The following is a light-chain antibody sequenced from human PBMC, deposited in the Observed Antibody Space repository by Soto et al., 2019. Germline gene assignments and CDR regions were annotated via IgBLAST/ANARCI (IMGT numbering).Light chain of an antibody. Sequence: EIVMTQSPATLSVSPGERATLSYRASQVVAINLAWYQQKPGQAPRLLIYAASSRATGIPARFSGRGSGTDFTLTISSLQSEDFAVYYCQQYESRPLTFGQGTKVEIK. CDR1: QVVAIN. J-gene: IGKJ1*01. CDR2: AAS. CDR3: QQYESRPLT. V-gene: IGKV3D-15*01.